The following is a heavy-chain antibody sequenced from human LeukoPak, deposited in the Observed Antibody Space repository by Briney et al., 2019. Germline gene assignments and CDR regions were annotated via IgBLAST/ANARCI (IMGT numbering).Heavy chain of an antibody. V-gene: IGHV4-39*01. Sequence: LSETLSLTCTVSGGSIRSGSYYWGWIRQPPGKGLEWISSIYYSGDTYYNPSLKSRFTTSVDTSKSQFSLRLSSVTAADTAVYYCARRTVTPHFNYYYGMDVWGQGTTVTVSS. CDR1: GGSIRSGSYY. D-gene: IGHD4-17*01. J-gene: IGHJ6*02. CDR3: ARRTVTPHFNYYYGMDV. CDR2: IYYSGDT.